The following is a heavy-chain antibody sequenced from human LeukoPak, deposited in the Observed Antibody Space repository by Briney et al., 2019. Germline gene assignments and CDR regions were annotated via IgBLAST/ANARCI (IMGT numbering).Heavy chain of an antibody. D-gene: IGHD3/OR15-3a*01. V-gene: IGHV3-23*01. J-gene: IGHJ4*02. Sequence: GGSLRLSCAASQFTFTTYAMSWVRQAPGRGLEWVSSIDDSGVPTHYADSVKGRFTISRDNSQNTLYLQMNSLGADDTAVYYCAKVATWTYFDSWGQGTLVTVSS. CDR3: AKVATWTYFDS. CDR2: IDDSGVPT. CDR1: QFTFTTYA.